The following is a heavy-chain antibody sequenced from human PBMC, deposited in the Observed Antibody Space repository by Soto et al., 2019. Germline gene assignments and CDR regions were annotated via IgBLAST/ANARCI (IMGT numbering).Heavy chain of an antibody. D-gene: IGHD3-10*01. CDR1: ADSINSRTYY. CDR2: IDYSGNT. CDR3: ARRTAMVRGVQGYYYGMDV. V-gene: IGHV4-39*01. J-gene: IGHJ6*02. Sequence: SETLSLTCTVSADSINSRTYYWGWIRQPPGKGLEWIGTIDYSGNTFYNPSLKSRVTISVDTSKNQFSLKLSSVTAADTAVYYCARRTAMVRGVQGYYYGMDVWGQGTTVT.